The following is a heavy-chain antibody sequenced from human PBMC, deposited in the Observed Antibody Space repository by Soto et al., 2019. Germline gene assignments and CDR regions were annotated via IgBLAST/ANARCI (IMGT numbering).Heavy chain of an antibody. V-gene: IGHV4-4*02. CDR1: GDSFSSANW. CDR2: ILHTGSS. CDR3: ARSPRRVGGKGHFDY. Sequence: QVQLQESGPGLVKPSGTLSLTCAVSGDSFSSANWWAWVRQPPGKGLEWIGDILHTGSSNLSPSLPSRVTISLDTSKSQFSLNLTSVTATDTAVYYCARSPRRVGGKGHFDYGGQGALVTVSA. J-gene: IGHJ4*02.